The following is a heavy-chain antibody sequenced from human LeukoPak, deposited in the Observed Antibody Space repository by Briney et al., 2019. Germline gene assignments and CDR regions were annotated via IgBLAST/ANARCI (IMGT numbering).Heavy chain of an antibody. CDR1: GYIFTSYW. CDR3: ARLQERVVVAGDY. Sequence: GESLEISCQGSGYIFTSYWIGWVRPVPGKGLGWVGIIYPGDSDTRYSPSFQGQVTISADKSISTAYLQWSSLKASDTAMYYCARLQERVVVAGDYWGQGTLVTVSS. CDR2: IYPGDSDT. V-gene: IGHV5-51*01. D-gene: IGHD2-15*01. J-gene: IGHJ4*02.